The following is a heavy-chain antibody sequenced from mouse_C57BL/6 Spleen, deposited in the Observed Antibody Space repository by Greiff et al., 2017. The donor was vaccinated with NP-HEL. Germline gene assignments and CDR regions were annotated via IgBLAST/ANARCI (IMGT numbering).Heavy chain of an antibody. J-gene: IGHJ4*01. V-gene: IGHV1-22*01. CDR2: INPNNGGT. CDR1: GYTFTDYN. Sequence: EVQLQQSGPELVKPGASVKMSCKASGYTFTDYNMHWVKQSHGKSLEWIGYINPNNGGTSYNQKFKGKSTLTVNKSSSTAYMERRSLTSEDSAVYYCARGIYDGYYGDYAMDYWGQGTSVTVSS. CDR3: ARGIYDGYYGDYAMDY. D-gene: IGHD2-3*01.